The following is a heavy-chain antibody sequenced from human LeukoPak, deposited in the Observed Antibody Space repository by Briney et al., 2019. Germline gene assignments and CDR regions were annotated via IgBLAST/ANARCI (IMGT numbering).Heavy chain of an antibody. V-gene: IGHV3-33*01. CDR1: GFTLSSYG. J-gene: IGHJ4*02. D-gene: IGHD7-27*01. CDR3: ARDLGNWGWNDF. Sequence: GGSLRLSCAASGFTLSSYGMHWVRDAPAKGVERGAFIWYDGFNKYYADSVRGRFTISRDNSRNTLYLQMNSLRAEDTAVYYCARDLGNWGWNDFWGQGTLVTVSS. CDR2: IWYDGFNK.